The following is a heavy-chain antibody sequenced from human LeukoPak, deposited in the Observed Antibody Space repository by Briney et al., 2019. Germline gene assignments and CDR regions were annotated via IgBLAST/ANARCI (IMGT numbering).Heavy chain of an antibody. CDR2: IYYSGST. Sequence: SETLSLTCTVSGGSISSYYWSWIRQPPGKGLDWIGYIYYSGSTNYNPSLKSRVTISVDTSKNQFSLKLSSVTAADTAVYYCARGGKYYGDYWYFALWGRGTLVTVSS. D-gene: IGHD4-17*01. J-gene: IGHJ2*01. CDR1: GGSISSYY. V-gene: IGHV4-59*01. CDR3: ARGGKYYGDYWYFAL.